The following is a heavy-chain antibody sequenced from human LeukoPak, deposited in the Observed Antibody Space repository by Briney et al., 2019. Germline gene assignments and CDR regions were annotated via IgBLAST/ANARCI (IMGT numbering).Heavy chain of an antibody. J-gene: IGHJ4*02. CDR2: FDPEDGET. CDR3: ATVDMATIWFNY. Sequence: ASVKVSCKVSGYTLTELSMHWVRQAPGKGLEWMGDFDPEDGETIYAQKFQGRVTMNEETSTDTAYMELSSLRSEDTAVYYCATVDMATIWFNYWGQGTLVTVSS. D-gene: IGHD5-24*01. CDR1: GYTLTELS. V-gene: IGHV1-24*01.